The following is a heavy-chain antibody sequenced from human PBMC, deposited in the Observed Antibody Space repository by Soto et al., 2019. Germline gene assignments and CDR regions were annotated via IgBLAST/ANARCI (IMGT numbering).Heavy chain of an antibody. D-gene: IGHD6-13*01. CDR3: ARGLGSSWFFM. CDR1: GFVFSNCN. J-gene: IGHJ4*02. Sequence: GGSLRLSCAASGFVFSNCNMNWVRQAPGRGLEWVSFISDRGDVIRYADSVRGRFTISRDNAENSLYLQMSNLGADDTAVYYCARGLGSSWFFMWGQGTLVTVS. V-gene: IGHV3-48*01. CDR2: ISDRGDVI.